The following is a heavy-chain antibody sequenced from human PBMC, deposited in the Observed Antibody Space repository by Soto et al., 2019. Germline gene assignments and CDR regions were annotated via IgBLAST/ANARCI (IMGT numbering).Heavy chain of an antibody. J-gene: IGHJ4*02. CDR2: IAYDGSNK. CDR1: GLTFSSYG. CDR3: AKWIGNYYFDY. Sequence: GGSLRLSCAASGLTFSSYGMYWVRQAPGKGLEWVAAIAYDGSNKYHADSVKGRFTISRDNSKNTLYLQMNSLRAEDTAVYYCAKWIGNYYFDYWGQGTLVTVSS. V-gene: IGHV3-30*18. D-gene: IGHD2-2*03.